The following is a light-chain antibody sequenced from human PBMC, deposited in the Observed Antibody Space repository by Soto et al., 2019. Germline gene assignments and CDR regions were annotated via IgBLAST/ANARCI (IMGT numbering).Light chain of an antibody. CDR2: GAS. V-gene: IGKV3-20*01. CDR1: QSVSSSY. Sequence: EIVLTQSPGTLSLSPGERATLSCRASQSVSSSYLDWYQQKPGQAPRLLIYGASSRATGIPDRFSGSGSGTDFTLTISRLEPEDFAVYYCQQYGSLLTFGGGTKMEIK. J-gene: IGKJ4*01. CDR3: QQYGSLLT.